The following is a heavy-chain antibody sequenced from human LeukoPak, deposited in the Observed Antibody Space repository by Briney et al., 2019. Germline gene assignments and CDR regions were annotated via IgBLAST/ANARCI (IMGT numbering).Heavy chain of an antibody. D-gene: IGHD4-23*01. CDR1: XGXXXXXX. Sequence: PSETLSLTCTVXXGXXXXXXXXXIXXXXXXXXEWIXYIYYSXSTXYNPXLXSRVTISVDTSKNQFSLKLSSVTAADTAVYYCARWDYGGLDPWGQGTLVTVSS. CDR3: ARWDYGGLDP. V-gene: IGHV4-59*01. CDR2: IYYSXST. J-gene: IGHJ5*02.